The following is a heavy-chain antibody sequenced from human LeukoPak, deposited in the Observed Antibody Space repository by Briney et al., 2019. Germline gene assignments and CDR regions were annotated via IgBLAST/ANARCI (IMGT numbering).Heavy chain of an antibody. CDR1: GFTFSSYA. CDR3: ARDITVTTGL. J-gene: IGHJ4*02. V-gene: IGHV3-23*01. CDR2: ISGSGGST. Sequence: GGSLRLSCAASGFTFSSYAMSWVRQAPGKGLEWVSAISGSGGSTYYADSVKGRFTISRDNAKNSLYLQMNSLRAEDTAVYYCARDITVTTGLWGQGTLVTVSS. D-gene: IGHD4-11*01.